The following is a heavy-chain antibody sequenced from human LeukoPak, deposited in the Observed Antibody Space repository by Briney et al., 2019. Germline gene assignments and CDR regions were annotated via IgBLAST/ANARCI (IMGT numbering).Heavy chain of an antibody. CDR2: INLDGSAK. D-gene: IGHD2-15*01. CDR1: GFTFSSNA. J-gene: IGHJ4*02. Sequence: PGGSLRLSCAASGFTFSSNAMSWVRQTPGKGLEWVANINLDGSAKNYVGSVEGRFTISRDNAKNSLYLEMNGLRVEDTAVYHCVRGRGYVVDYWGQGTLVTVSS. V-gene: IGHV3-7*04. CDR3: VRGRGYVVDY.